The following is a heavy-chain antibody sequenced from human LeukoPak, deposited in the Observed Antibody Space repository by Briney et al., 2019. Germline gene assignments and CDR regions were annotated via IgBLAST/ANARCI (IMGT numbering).Heavy chain of an antibody. CDR3: ARAGYCSGGSCYRGPST. J-gene: IGHJ4*02. D-gene: IGHD2-15*01. Sequence: PSETLSLTCAVYGGSFSGYYWSWIRQPPGKGPEWIGEINHSGSTNYNPSLKSRVTISVDTSKNQFSLKLSSVTAADTAVYYCARAGYCSGGSCYRGPSTWGQGTLVTVSS. CDR2: INHSGST. CDR1: GGSFSGYY. V-gene: IGHV4-34*01.